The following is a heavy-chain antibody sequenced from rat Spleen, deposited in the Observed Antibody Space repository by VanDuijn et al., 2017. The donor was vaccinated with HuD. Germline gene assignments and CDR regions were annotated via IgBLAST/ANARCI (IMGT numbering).Heavy chain of an antibody. CDR2: ISTTGGST. D-gene: IGHD1-4*01. V-gene: IGHV5-58*01. Sequence: EVQLVETGGGLVQPGRSLKLSCVASGFTFSNYWMYWIRQAPGKGLEWVASISTTGGSTYYRDSVKGRFTISRDNAKNTLYLQMSSLRSEDTATYYCAAAGTRVSRFAYWGQGTLVTVSS. CDR1: GFTFSNYW. J-gene: IGHJ3*01. CDR3: AAAGTRVSRFAY.